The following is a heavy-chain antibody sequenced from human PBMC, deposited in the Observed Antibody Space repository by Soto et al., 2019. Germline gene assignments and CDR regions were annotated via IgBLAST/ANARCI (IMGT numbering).Heavy chain of an antibody. CDR2: INPSGGST. J-gene: IGHJ4*02. CDR1: GYTFTSYY. D-gene: IGHD5-18*01. CDR3: ARARGTAMVTPNYFDY. V-gene: IGHV1-46*01. Sequence: ASVKVSCKASGYTFTSYYMHWVRQAPGQGLEWMGIINPSGGSTSYAQKFQGRVTMTRDTSTSTVYMELSSLRSEDTAVYYCARARGTAMVTPNYFDYWGQGTLVTVSS.